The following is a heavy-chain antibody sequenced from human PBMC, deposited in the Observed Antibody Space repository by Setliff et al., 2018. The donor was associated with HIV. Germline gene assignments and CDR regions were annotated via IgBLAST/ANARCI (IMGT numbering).Heavy chain of an antibody. V-gene: IGHV1-2*02. Sequence: ASVKVSCKASGYTFTGYYMHWVRQAPGQGPEWMGWINPNSGDTYYAQKFQGSVTMTRDTSITTVYMELTRLRSDDTAVYYCVRAPYYYDNSGYYYDWGQGTLVTGSS. CDR2: INPNSGDT. CDR3: VRAPYYYDNSGYYYD. J-gene: IGHJ4*02. CDR1: GYTFTGYY. D-gene: IGHD3-22*01.